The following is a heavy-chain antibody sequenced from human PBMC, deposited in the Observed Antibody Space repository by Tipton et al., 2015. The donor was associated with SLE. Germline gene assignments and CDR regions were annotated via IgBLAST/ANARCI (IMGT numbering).Heavy chain of an antibody. CDR1: RGSIISSY. V-gene: IGHV4-4*07. Sequence: PGLVKPSETLSLSCTFSRGSIISSYWSWLRQPAGKGLEWIGRISGTGSTHYNPSLKSRVPMSVDLSKDQFSLKLSSVTAADTAVYYCAKGREHWLGRDWFDPWGQGIQVIVSS. J-gene: IGHJ5*02. CDR3: AKGREHWLGRDWFDP. CDR2: ISGTGST. D-gene: IGHD6-19*01.